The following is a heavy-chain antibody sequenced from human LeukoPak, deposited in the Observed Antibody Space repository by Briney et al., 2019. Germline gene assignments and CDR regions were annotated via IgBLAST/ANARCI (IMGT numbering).Heavy chain of an antibody. V-gene: IGHV3-33*01. CDR3: AREIHDSSSRFYGMDV. J-gene: IGHJ6*02. CDR1: GFTFSSYG. CDR2: MWFDGSNK. D-gene: IGHD6-6*01. Sequence: GGSLRLSCAASGFTFSSYGMHWVRQAPGKGLEWVAVMWFDGSNKYYADSVKGRFTVSRDISKNTLYLQMNSLRAEDTAMYYCAREIHDSSSRFYGMDVWGQGTTVTVSS.